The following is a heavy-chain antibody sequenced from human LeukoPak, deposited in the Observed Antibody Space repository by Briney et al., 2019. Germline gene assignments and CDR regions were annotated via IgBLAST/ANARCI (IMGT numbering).Heavy chain of an antibody. D-gene: IGHD2-15*01. V-gene: IGHV3-48*03. CDR2: ISSSGSTI. CDR1: GFTFSSYE. CDR3: ARVDNSGYCSGGSCYSGYGMDV. Sequence: PGGSLRLPCAASGFTFSSYEMNWVRQAPGKGLEWVSYISSSGSTIYYADSVKGRFTISRDNAKNSLYLQMNSLRAEDTAVYYCARVDNSGYCSGGSCYSGYGMDVWGQGTTVTVSS. J-gene: IGHJ6*02.